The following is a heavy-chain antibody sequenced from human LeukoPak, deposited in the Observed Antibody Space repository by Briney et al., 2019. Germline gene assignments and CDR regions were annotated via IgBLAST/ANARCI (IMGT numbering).Heavy chain of an antibody. CDR1: GYTFTSYY. J-gene: IGHJ4*02. CDR3: AREDRGGIFDY. V-gene: IGHV1-46*01. CDR2: INPSGGST. D-gene: IGHD2-15*01. Sequence: ASVKVSCKASGYTFTSYYMHWVRQAPGQGLEWMGIINPSGGSTSYAQKFQGRVTLTRDTSTSTVYMELSSLRSEDTAVYYCAREDRGGIFDYWGQGTLVTVSS.